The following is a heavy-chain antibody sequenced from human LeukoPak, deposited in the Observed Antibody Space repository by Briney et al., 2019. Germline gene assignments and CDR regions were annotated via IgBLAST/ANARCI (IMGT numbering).Heavy chain of an antibody. V-gene: IGHV1-69*06. CDR2: IIPIFGTA. Sequence: ASVKVSCKASGGTFSSYAISWVRQAPGQGLEWMGGIIPIFGTANYAQKFQGRVTITADKSTSTAYMELSSLRSEDTAVYYCARGPPRRYCSGGSCYYPPFDYWGQGTLVTVSS. CDR3: ARGPPRRYCSGGSCYYPPFDY. J-gene: IGHJ4*02. D-gene: IGHD2-15*01. CDR1: GGTFSSYA.